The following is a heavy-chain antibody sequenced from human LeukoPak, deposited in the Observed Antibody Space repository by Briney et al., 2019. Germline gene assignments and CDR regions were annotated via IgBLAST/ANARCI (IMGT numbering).Heavy chain of an antibody. CDR3: TRMTTGHDY. CDR2: INHSGYT. J-gene: IGHJ4*02. CDR1: GVSFSDYY. Sequence: SETLSLTCAVSGVSFSDYYWSWVRQTPGKGLEWIGEINHSGYTNDSPSLKSRVTLSIDTSRKQFSLNLRSVTVADSGIYYCTRMTTGHDYWGQGTLVTVSS. V-gene: IGHV4-34*01. D-gene: IGHD4-17*01.